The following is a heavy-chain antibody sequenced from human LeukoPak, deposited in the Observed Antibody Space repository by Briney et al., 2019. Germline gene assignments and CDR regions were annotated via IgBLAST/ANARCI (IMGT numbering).Heavy chain of an antibody. Sequence: PGGSLRLSCVVSGFTFSNYEMNWVRQAPGKGLEWVSGITWNSDTIAYADSVKGRFTISRDNAKNSLYLQMNSLRADDTALYYCAKESEAVVGDRYYFDYSGKGALVSVSS. V-gene: IGHV3-9*01. CDR3: AKESEAVVGDRYYFDY. D-gene: IGHD6-19*01. J-gene: IGHJ4*02. CDR1: GFTFSNYE. CDR2: ITWNSDTI.